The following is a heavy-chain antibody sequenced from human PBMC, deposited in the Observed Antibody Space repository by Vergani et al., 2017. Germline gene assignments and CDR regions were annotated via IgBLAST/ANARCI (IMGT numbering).Heavy chain of an antibody. CDR1: GFFFTTYA. V-gene: IGHV3-23*01. J-gene: IGHJ5*01. CDR3: AKGGWNYWFDS. D-gene: IGHD1-1*01. Sequence: EVQLLESGGDLVQPGGSLRLSCAASGFFFTTYAMSGVRQAAGKGREWVSTINTNGDYTRYGDSVKGRFTISRDNSKSTLYLQMNSLRDEDTAIYYGAKGGWNYWFDSWGQGTLVIVS. CDR2: INTNGDYT.